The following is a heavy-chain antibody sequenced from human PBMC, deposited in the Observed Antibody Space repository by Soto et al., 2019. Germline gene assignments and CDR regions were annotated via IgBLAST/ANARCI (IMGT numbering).Heavy chain of an antibody. CDR2: IYYSGST. V-gene: IGHV4-39*01. CDR1: GGSISSSNYY. Sequence: SETLSLTCTVSGGSISSSNYYWGWIRQPPGKGLEWIGSIYYSGSTYYNPSLKSRVTISVDTSKNQFSLKLSSVTAADTAVYYCARQVGGWAPWYFDYWGQGTLVTVSS. J-gene: IGHJ4*02. D-gene: IGHD6-19*01. CDR3: ARQVGGWAPWYFDY.